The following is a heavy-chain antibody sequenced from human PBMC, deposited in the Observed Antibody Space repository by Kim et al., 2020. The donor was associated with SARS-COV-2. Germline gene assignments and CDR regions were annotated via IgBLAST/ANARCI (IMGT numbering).Heavy chain of an antibody. D-gene: IGHD3-16*01. J-gene: IGHJ6*02. Sequence: ASVKVSCKVXGYTLTELSMHWVRQAPGKGLEWMGGFDPEDGETIYAQKFQGRATMTEDTPTDTAYMELSSLRYEETAVYYCATDMRGAPDYYHYYGMEVWGQGTTVTVSS. CDR2: FDPEDGET. CDR3: ATDMRGAPDYYHYYGMEV. CDR1: GYTLTELS. V-gene: IGHV1-24*01.